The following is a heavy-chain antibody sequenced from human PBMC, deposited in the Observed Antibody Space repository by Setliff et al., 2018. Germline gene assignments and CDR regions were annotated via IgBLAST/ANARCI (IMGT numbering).Heavy chain of an antibody. CDR1: GASINRDY. CDR3: ATVRNYYETGNYYSSRWFDP. Sequence: PSETLSLTCSVSGASINRDYWNWIRQPPGKGLEWIGYIHYSGSTNYNPSLKSRATISVDTSKNQFSLKLMSVTAADTAVYYCATVRNYYETGNYYSSRWFDPWGQGTLVTVSS. V-gene: IGHV4-59*12. J-gene: IGHJ5*02. D-gene: IGHD3-22*01. CDR2: IHYSGST.